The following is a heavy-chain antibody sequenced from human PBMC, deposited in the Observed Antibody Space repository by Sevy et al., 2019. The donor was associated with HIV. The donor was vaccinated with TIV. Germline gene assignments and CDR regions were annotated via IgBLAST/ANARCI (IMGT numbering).Heavy chain of an antibody. CDR3: AKALVETEDKNEFDP. V-gene: IGHV3-23*01. J-gene: IGHJ5*02. Sequence: GGSLRLSCAASGFTLSSYAMSWVRQAPGKGLEWVSSISISGADKYYADSVKGRFTISRDNSQNRLYLQMNSLRAEDTALYYCAKALVETEDKNEFDPWGQGTLVTVS. CDR2: ISISGADK. D-gene: IGHD2-8*02. CDR1: GFTLSSYA.